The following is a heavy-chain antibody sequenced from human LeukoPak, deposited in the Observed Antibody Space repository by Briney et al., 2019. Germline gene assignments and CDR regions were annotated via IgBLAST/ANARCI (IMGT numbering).Heavy chain of an antibody. CDR2: ISAYNGNT. V-gene: IGHV1-18*01. Sequence: ASVKVSCKASGYTFTTYGITWVRQAHGQGLEWMGWISAYNGNTNYAQKLQGRVTMTTDTSTSTAYMELRSLRSADTAVYYCARDLLSFIAVPGTFDYWGQGTLVSVSS. J-gene: IGHJ4*02. CDR1: GYTFTTYG. D-gene: IGHD6-19*01. CDR3: ARDLLSFIAVPGTFDY.